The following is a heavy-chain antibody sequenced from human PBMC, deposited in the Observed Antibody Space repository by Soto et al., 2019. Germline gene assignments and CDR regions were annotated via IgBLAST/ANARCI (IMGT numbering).Heavy chain of an antibody. CDR3: ARGTVNSGRWFGP. J-gene: IGHJ5*02. D-gene: IGHD4-17*01. CDR2: ISSLNGNT. Sequence: QVHLVQSETEVKEPGAAVTVSCKTSDSTFTGYTINLVRQSPGQGLEWLGWISSLNGNTNYARKYQGRLSMNTNTSSTAAYMELRSLRSDDTAVYFCARGTVNSGRWFGPWFQGTLGTVSS. CDR1: DSTFTGYT. V-gene: IGHV1-18*04.